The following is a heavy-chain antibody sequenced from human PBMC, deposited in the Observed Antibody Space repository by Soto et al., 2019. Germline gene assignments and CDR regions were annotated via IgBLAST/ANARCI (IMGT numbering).Heavy chain of an antibody. CDR3: AREESSGSRYYYGMDV. J-gene: IGHJ6*02. D-gene: IGHD1-26*01. V-gene: IGHV4-4*07. CDR2: IYTSGST. Sequence: SETLSLTCTVSGGSISSYYWSWIRQPAGKGLEWIGRIYTSGSTNYNPSLKSRVTMSVDTSKNQFSLKLSSVTAADTAVYYCAREESSGSRYYYGMDVWGQGTTVTVSS. CDR1: GGSISSYY.